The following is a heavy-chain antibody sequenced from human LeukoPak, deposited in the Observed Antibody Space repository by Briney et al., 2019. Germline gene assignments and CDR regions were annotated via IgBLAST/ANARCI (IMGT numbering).Heavy chain of an antibody. V-gene: IGHV3-30*04. J-gene: IGHJ4*02. D-gene: IGHD3-9*01. CDR2: ISYDGSNK. Sequence: GGSLRLSCAASGFTFSSYAMHWVRQAPGKGLEWVAVISYDGSNKYYADSVKGRFTISRDNSKNTLYLQMNSLRAEDTAVYYCAKEDLHYDILTGYYTTPYSFDSWGQGTLVTVSS. CDR1: GFTFSSYA. CDR3: AKEDLHYDILTGYYTTPYSFDS.